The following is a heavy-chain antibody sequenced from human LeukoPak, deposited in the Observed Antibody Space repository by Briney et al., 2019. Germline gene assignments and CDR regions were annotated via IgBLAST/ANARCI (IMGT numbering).Heavy chain of an antibody. CDR3: ARGYSSGLWYLDY. J-gene: IGHJ4*02. CDR2: IYYSGST. Sequence: SETLSLTCTVSGGSISSYYWSWIRQPPGKGLEWIGYIYYSGSTNYNPSLKSRVTISVNTSKNQFSLKLSSVTAADTAVYYCARGYSSGLWYLDYWGQGTLVTVSS. V-gene: IGHV4-59*01. CDR1: GGSISSYY. D-gene: IGHD6-19*01.